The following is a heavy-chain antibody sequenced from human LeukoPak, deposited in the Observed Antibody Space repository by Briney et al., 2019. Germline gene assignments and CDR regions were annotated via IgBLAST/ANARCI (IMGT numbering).Heavy chain of an antibody. Sequence: GGSLRLSCAASGFTFSTSWMSWVRQAPGKGLEWVSAISGHGGATQYAESVRGRFSISRDNSKKTLFLQMDNLRAEDTGIYFCAKDPRWELLLGDYLEHWGQGTVVTVSS. D-gene: IGHD2-15*01. CDR1: GFTFSTSW. CDR2: ISGHGGAT. J-gene: IGHJ1*01. CDR3: AKDPRWELLLGDYLEH. V-gene: IGHV3-23*01.